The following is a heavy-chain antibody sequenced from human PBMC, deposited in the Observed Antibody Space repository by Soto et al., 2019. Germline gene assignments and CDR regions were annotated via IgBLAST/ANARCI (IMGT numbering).Heavy chain of an antibody. CDR1: GGSMSEYF. J-gene: IGHJ4*02. D-gene: IGHD3-10*01. CDR2: IYYLGST. Sequence: SETLSLTCSVSGGSMSEYFWSWIRQSPGKGLEWIGYIYYLGSTDYNPSLKSRVTISVDTSKRQFSLRLTSVTAADTAVYYCARDGYDGSGSPYPAYWGPGAQVTVSS. CDR3: ARDGYDGSGSPYPAY. V-gene: IGHV4-59*01.